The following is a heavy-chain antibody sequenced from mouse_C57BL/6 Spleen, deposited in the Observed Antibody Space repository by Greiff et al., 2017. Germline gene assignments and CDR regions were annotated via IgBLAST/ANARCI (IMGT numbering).Heavy chain of an antibody. V-gene: IGHV3-6*01. Sequence: EVKLQESGPGLVKPSQSLSLTCSVTGYSITSGYYWNWIRQFPGNKLEWMGYISYDGSNNYNPSLKNRISITRDTSKNQFFLKLNSVTTEDTATYYCARTTVEWDYFDYWGQGTTLTVSS. CDR3: ARTTVEWDYFDY. CDR1: GYSITSGYY. D-gene: IGHD1-1*01. CDR2: ISYDGSN. J-gene: IGHJ2*01.